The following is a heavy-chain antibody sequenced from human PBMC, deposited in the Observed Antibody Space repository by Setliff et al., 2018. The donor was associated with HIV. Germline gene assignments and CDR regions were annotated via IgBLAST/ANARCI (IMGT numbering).Heavy chain of an antibody. Sequence: SETLSLTCAVYGGSFSGYYWSWIRQSPGKELEWIGGINHSGSTNYSPSLKSRVAISVDTSKNQFSLKVTSVTAADTALYYCARQFGSGYYFDYWGQATLVTVSS. J-gene: IGHJ4*02. CDR2: INHSGST. CDR3: ARQFGSGYYFDY. D-gene: IGHD3-22*01. V-gene: IGHV4-34*01. CDR1: GGSFSGYY.